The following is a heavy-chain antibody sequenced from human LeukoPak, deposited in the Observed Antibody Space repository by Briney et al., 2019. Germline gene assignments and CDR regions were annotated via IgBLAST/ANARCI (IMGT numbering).Heavy chain of an antibody. J-gene: IGHJ6*03. CDR1: GFTFSSYA. CDR3: AKVDSSSWSYDYYYYIDV. CDR2: ISYDGSNK. V-gene: IGHV3-30-3*01. Sequence: PGGSLRLSCAASGFTFSSYAMHWVRQAPGKGLEWVAVISYDGSNKYYADSVKGRFTISRDNSKNTLYLQMNSLRVEDSAVYYCAKVDSSSWSYDYYYYIDVWGKGTTATVSS. D-gene: IGHD6-6*01.